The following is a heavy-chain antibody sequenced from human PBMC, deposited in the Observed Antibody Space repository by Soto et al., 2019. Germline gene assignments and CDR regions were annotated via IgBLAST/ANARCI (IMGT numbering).Heavy chain of an antibody. V-gene: IGHV4-59*13. D-gene: IGHD3-3*01. CDR2: IYYTGNT. J-gene: IGHJ3*02. CDR1: GGSISTYY. Sequence: SETLSLTCTVTGGSISTYYWSWIRQPPGKGLEWIGHIYYTGNTNYNPSLKSRVTISVDTSTNRFSLRLRSVSAADTAVYYCARDFDDFSIGAFDIWGQGTMVTVSS. CDR3: ARDFDDFSIGAFDI.